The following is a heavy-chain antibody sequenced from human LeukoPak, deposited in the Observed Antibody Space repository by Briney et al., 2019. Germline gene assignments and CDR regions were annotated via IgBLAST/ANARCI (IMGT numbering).Heavy chain of an antibody. CDR1: GFTFSSYA. Sequence: GGSLRLSCAASGFTFSSYAMSWVRQAPGEGLEWVSTINGGGVNTHYADSVGGRFTISRDNSKNTLFLQMNSLRDEDTAVYYCAEDLYSNYGPADYWGQGNLVTVSS. J-gene: IGHJ4*02. CDR2: INGGGVNT. CDR3: AEDLYSNYGPADY. V-gene: IGHV3-23*01. D-gene: IGHD4-11*01.